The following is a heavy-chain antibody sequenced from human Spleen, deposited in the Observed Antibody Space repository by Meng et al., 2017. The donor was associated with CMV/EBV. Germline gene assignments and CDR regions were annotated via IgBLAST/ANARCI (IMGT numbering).Heavy chain of an antibody. V-gene: IGHV1-46*01. D-gene: IGHD3-22*01. CDR3: ARVMIVVVITNYYYYGMDV. CDR1: GYTFTSYY. CDR2: INPSGGST. Sequence: ASVKVSCKASGYTFTSYYMHWVRQAPGQGLEWMGIINPSGGSTSYAQKFQGRVTMTRDTSTSTVYMELSSLRSEDTAVYYCARVMIVVVITNYYYYGMDVWGQGTTVTVSS. J-gene: IGHJ6*02.